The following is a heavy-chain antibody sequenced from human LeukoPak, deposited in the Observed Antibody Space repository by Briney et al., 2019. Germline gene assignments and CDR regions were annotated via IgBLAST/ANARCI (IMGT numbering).Heavy chain of an antibody. V-gene: IGHV4-31*03. CDR2: IYYSGST. CDR3: ARYYYDSSGYLPYYYYGMDV. CDR1: GGSISSGGYY. J-gene: IGHJ6*02. Sequence: SETLSLTCTVSGGSISSGGYYWSWIRQHPGTGLEWIGYIYYSGSTYYNPSLKSRVTISVDTSKNQFSLKLSSVTAADTAVYYCARYYYDSSGYLPYYYYGMDVWGQGTKVTVSS. D-gene: IGHD3-22*01.